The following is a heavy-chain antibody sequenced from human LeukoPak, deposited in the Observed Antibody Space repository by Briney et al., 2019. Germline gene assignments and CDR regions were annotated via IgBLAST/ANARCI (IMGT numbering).Heavy chain of an antibody. CDR1: GFTVSSNY. J-gene: IGHJ4*02. CDR3: ARGSGGGYKDRYQDY. Sequence: GGSLRLSCAASGFTVSSNYMSWVRQAPGKGLEWVSVIYSGGSTYYADSVKGRFTISRDNSKNTLYLQMNSLRAEDTAVYYCARGSGGGYKDRYQDYGGRGPLVTVSS. D-gene: IGHD2-15*01. V-gene: IGHV3-66*01. CDR2: IYSGGST.